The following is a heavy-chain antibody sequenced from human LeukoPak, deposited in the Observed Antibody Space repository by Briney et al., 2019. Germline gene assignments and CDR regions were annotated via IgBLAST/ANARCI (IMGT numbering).Heavy chain of an antibody. CDR3: AKDMRLATRSLTGFDY. CDR1: GFTFSDYG. Sequence: GGSLRLSCAASGFTFSDYGMSWVRHPPGKGLEWVSGINWNGGSTGYADSVKGRFTISRDNAKNSLYLQMNSLRAEETAFYCGAKDMRLATRSLTGFDYWGRETLVIVS. CDR2: INWNGGST. V-gene: IGHV3-20*04. D-gene: IGHD3-9*01. J-gene: IGHJ4*02.